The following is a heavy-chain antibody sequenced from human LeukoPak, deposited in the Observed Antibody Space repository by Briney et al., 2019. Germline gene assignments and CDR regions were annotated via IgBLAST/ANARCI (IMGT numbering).Heavy chain of an antibody. CDR3: ARYSGSYGYYFDY. J-gene: IGHJ4*02. CDR1: GYTFTGYY. CDR2: INPNSGGT. Sequence: GASVTVSCKASGYTFTGYYMHWVRQAPGQGLEWMGWINPNSGGTNYAQKFQGRVTMTRDTSISTAYMELSRLRSDDTAVYYCARYSGSYGYYFDYWGQGTLVTVSS. D-gene: IGHD1-26*01. V-gene: IGHV1-2*02.